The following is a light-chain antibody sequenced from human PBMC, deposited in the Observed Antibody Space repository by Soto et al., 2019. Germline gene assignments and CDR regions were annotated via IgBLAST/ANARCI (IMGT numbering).Light chain of an antibody. V-gene: IGKV3-11*01. J-gene: IGKJ2*01. CDR1: QSVSSY. CDR2: DAS. Sequence: EIVLTQSPATLSLSPGERATLSCRASQSVSSYLAWYQQKPGQAPRLLIYDASNRATGIPARFSGSGSGTDFPLTISSLEPEDLAVYYCQQRSNWQYTFGQGTKLEIK. CDR3: QQRSNWQYT.